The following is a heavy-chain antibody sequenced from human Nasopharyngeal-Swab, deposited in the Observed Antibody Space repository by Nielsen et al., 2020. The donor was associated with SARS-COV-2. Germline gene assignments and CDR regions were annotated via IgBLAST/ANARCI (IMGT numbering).Heavy chain of an antibody. Sequence: GGSLRLSCTAYGFTFNNYWMDWVRKVPGKGLVWVSHITSDGTTTSYSDSVKGRFTTSRDNLKDTLYLQMNSLRAEDTAVYYCARSYWGAEDVWGKGTTVTVSS. CDR2: ITSDGTTT. V-gene: IGHV3-74*01. CDR1: GFTFNNYW. CDR3: ARSYWGAEDV. D-gene: IGHD7-27*01. J-gene: IGHJ6*04.